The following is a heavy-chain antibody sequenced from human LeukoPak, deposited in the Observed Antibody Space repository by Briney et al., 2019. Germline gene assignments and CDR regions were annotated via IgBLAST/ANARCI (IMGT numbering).Heavy chain of an antibody. D-gene: IGHD5-24*01. J-gene: IGHJ6*03. CDR2: IIPIFGTA. CDR1: GGTFSSYA. CDR3: ARDRDGYNFGYYYYSMDV. Sequence: ASVKVSCKASGGTFSSYAISWVRQAPGQGLEWMGGIIPIFGTANYAQKFQGRVTITTDESTSTAYMELSSLRTEDTAVYYCARDRDGYNFGYYYYSMDVWGKGTTVTVSS. V-gene: IGHV1-69*05.